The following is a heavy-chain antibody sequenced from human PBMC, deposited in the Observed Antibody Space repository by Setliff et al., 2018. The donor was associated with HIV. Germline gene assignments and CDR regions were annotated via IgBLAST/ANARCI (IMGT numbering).Heavy chain of an antibody. CDR3: ATAFRRGG. D-gene: IGHD2-15*01. J-gene: IGHJ4*02. CDR2: IKSKTEGGTT. CDR1: GFTFSSYS. V-gene: IGHV3-15*01. Sequence: SLRLSCAASGFTFSSYSMNWVRQAPGKGLEWVGRIKSKTEGGTTDYAAPVKGRLTISRDDSKNTLYLQMNSLKTEDTAVYYCATAFRRGGWGQGTLVTVSS.